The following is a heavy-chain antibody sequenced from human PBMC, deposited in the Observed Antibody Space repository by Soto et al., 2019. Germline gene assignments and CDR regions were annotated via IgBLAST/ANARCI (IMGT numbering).Heavy chain of an antibody. CDR3: ARFTYKSGFNWFDP. D-gene: IGHD5-12*01. J-gene: IGHJ5*02. V-gene: IGHV4-59*01. CDR1: GAPINSDY. Sequence: SETLSLTCTVSGAPINSDYWSWIRQSPGKGLEWIGYIYHIGSTDYNTSLKSRVTISIDKTKNHFSLNLRSVTAADTAVYFCARFTYKSGFNWFDPWGQGTQVTVSS. CDR2: IYHIGST.